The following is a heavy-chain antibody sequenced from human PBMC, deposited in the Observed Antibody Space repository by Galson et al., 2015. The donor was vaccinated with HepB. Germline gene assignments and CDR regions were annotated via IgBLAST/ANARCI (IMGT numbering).Heavy chain of an antibody. D-gene: IGHD3-3*01. J-gene: IGHJ4*02. CDR3: ARGLRSGAETFSSLDY. CDR2: IYSGTT. CDR1: GGSISGHY. Sequence: ETLSLTCTVSGGSISGHYWIWIRQPAGKGLEWIGRIYSGTTRYNPSLKSRDTVSVDSSNNQLSLILASVTAADTAVYFCARGLRSGAETFSSLDYWGQGILVTVSS. V-gene: IGHV4-4*07.